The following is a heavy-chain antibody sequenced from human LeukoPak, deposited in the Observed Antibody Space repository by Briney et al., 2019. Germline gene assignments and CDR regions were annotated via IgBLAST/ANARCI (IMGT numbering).Heavy chain of an antibody. Sequence: GGSLRLSCAASGFTFSGSAMHWVRQASGKGLEWVGRIRSKVDNYATASAASVRGRFTISRDDSKNTAYLQMNSLKSEDTAVYYCTRLDWNDVRAFDIWGQGTVVTVSS. J-gene: IGHJ3*02. CDR1: GFTFSGSA. V-gene: IGHV3-73*01. CDR2: IRSKVDNYAT. CDR3: TRLDWNDVRAFDI. D-gene: IGHD1-1*01.